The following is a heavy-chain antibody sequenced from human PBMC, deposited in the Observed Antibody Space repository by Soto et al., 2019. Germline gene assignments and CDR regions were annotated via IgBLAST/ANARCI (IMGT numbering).Heavy chain of an antibody. CDR2: IFWDDDK. CDR3: AHLGITETTSWFDP. Sequence: SGPTLVNPTQTLTLTCTFSGFSLSTRGVGVGWIRQPPGKALEWLTVIFWDDDKRYSPSLKSRLTITKDTSKNQVVLSMTKMDPVDTVTYYCAHLGITETTSWFDPWGQGTLVTVSS. V-gene: IGHV2-5*02. CDR1: GFSLSTRGVG. D-gene: IGHD1-20*01. J-gene: IGHJ5*02.